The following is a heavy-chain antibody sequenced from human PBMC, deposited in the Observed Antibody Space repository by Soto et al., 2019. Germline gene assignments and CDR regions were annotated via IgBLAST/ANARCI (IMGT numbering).Heavy chain of an antibody. V-gene: IGHV1-69*05. CDR3: ARDRLRGYDSSGFYS. D-gene: IGHD3-22*01. CDR1: GGTFSSYG. Sequence: ASVKVSCKASGGTFSSYGISWVRQAPGQGLEWMGGIIPIIGTANFAQKFEDRVTMTTATSTNTVFLELRSLKSDDTAIYYCARDRLRGYDSSGFYSWGQGTMVTVSS. CDR2: IIPIIGTA. J-gene: IGHJ4*02.